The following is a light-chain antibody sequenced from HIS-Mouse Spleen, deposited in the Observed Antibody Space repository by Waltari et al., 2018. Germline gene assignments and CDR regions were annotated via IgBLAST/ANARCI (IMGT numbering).Light chain of an antibody. CDR3: CSYAGSSTWV. V-gene: IGLV2-23*01. CDR2: EGS. J-gene: IGLJ3*02. Sequence: QSALTQPASVSGSPGQPITNSCTATSIDVGSHNLVPGYQQHPGKAPKLMMYEGSKRPSGVSNRFSGSKSGNTASLTISGIQAEDEADYYCCSYAGSSTWVFGGGTKLTVL. CDR1: SIDVGSHNL.